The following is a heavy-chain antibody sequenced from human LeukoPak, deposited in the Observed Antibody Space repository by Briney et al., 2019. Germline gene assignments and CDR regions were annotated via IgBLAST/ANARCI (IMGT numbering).Heavy chain of an antibody. CDR2: IWYDGSNK. Sequence: PGGSLRLSCAASGFTFSSYGMHWVRQAPGKGLEWVAVIWYDGSNKYYADSVKGRFTISRDNSKNTLYLQMNSLRAEDTAVYYCARDGLKHNPVDYWGQGTLVTVSS. CDR1: GFTFSSYG. J-gene: IGHJ4*02. V-gene: IGHV3-33*01. CDR3: ARDGLKHNPVDY. D-gene: IGHD1-14*01.